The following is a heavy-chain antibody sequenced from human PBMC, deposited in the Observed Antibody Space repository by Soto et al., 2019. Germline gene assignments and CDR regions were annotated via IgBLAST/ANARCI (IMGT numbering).Heavy chain of an antibody. CDR1: GYTFSTYV. CDR2: INAGNGNT. Sequence: ASVKVSCKASGYTFSTYVMHWVRQAPGQSLEWMGWINAGNGNTKYSQKFQGRVTITRDTSANTVYMELSSLRSEDTAVYYCARPHYDSSGYLAPFDYWGQGTLVTVSS. CDR3: ARPHYDSSGYLAPFDY. J-gene: IGHJ4*02. V-gene: IGHV1-3*01. D-gene: IGHD3-22*01.